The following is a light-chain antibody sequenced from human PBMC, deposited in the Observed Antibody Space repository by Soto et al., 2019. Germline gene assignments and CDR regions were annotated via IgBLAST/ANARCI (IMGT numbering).Light chain of an antibody. J-gene: IGKJ1*01. V-gene: IGKV2-28*01. CDR1: QSLLHSNGYNY. CDR2: WGS. CDR3: MQALQTLWT. Sequence: DIVMTQSPLSLPVTPGEPASISCRSSQSLLHSNGYNYLDWYLQKPGQSPQLMIYWGSNRASGVTDRFSGSGSGTYFTLKISRVEAEDVGVYYCMQALQTLWTFGQGTKVDIK.